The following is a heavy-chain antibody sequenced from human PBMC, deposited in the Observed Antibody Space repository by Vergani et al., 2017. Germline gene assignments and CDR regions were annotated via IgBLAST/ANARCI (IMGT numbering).Heavy chain of an antibody. CDR3: AKQYFVSGNYLFDY. CDR2: ISGSGVSA. D-gene: IGHD3-10*01. V-gene: IGHV3-23*01. CDR1: EFTFSNYA. Sequence: EVQLLESGGGLVQPGGSLRLTCAASEFTFSNYAMNWVRQAPGKGLEWVSGISGSGVSAYYTDSVKGRFTISRDNSKNMLFLQMNNLRTEDTAIYYCAKQYFVSGNYLFDYWAREPWSPSPQ. J-gene: IGHJ4*02.